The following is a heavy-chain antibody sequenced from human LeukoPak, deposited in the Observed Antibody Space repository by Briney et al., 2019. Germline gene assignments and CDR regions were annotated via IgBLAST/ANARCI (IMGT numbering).Heavy chain of an antibody. Sequence: SVKVSCKASGCTFSSYAISWVRQAPGQGLEWMGGIIPIFGTANYAQKFQGRVTITADESTSTAYMELSSLRSEDTAVYYCAREGGVVLMVYAPNTGWFDPWGQGTLVTVSS. J-gene: IGHJ5*02. V-gene: IGHV1-69*13. CDR1: GCTFSSYA. D-gene: IGHD2-8*01. CDR2: IIPIFGTA. CDR3: AREGGVVLMVYAPNTGWFDP.